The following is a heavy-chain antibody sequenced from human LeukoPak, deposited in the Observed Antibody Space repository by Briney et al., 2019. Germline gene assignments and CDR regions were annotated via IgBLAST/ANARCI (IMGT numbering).Heavy chain of an antibody. D-gene: IGHD3-10*01. CDR1: GFTFSSYE. Sequence: GGSLRLSCSASGFTFSSYEMNWVRQAPGKGLEWVSYISSSGSTIYYADSVKGRFTISRDNAKNSLYLQMNSLRAEDTAVYYCHYYGSGSYSVMIDYWGQGTLVTVSS. J-gene: IGHJ4*02. CDR2: ISSSGSTI. V-gene: IGHV3-48*03. CDR3: HYYGSGSYSVMIDY.